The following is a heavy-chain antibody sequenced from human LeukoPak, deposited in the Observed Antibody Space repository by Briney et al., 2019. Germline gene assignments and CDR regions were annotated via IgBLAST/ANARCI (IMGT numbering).Heavy chain of an antibody. CDR2: VNSDESIT. J-gene: IGHJ6*02. D-gene: IGHD3-3*02. Sequence: PGGSLRLSCAASGFTFSSYWVHWARQAPGKGLVWVLRVNSDESITTYADSVNGRFTISRDNAKNTLYLQMKSLRAEDTAVYYCARGHLPTPRSAMDVWGQGTTVTVSS. CDR1: GFTFSSYW. V-gene: IGHV3-74*01. CDR3: ARGHLPTPRSAMDV.